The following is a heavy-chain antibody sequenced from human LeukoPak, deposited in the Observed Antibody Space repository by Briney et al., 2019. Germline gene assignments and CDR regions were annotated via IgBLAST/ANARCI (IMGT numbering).Heavy chain of an antibody. V-gene: IGHV4-34*01. Sequence: PSETLSLTCAVYGGSFSGYYWSWIRQPPGKGLEWIGEINHSGSTNYNPSPKSRVTISVDTSKNQFSLKLSSVTAADTAVYYCARGLTTVTTNARYYYYYYMDVWGKGTTVTVSS. J-gene: IGHJ6*03. CDR1: GGSFSGYY. CDR3: ARGLTTVTTNARYYYYYYMDV. CDR2: INHSGST. D-gene: IGHD4-11*01.